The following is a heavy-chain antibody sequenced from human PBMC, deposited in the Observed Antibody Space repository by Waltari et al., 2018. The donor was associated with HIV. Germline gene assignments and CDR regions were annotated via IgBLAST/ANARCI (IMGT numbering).Heavy chain of an antibody. CDR2: MTPNSGKT. J-gene: IGHJ4*02. V-gene: IGHV1-8*01. CDR1: GYPLTRYE. Sequence: VLLVQSGAEVKKTGASVKVSCKAPGYPLTRYEINWVRQATGQGLEWMGWMTPNSGKTGYAQKFQGRVTMTRNTSISTAYMELSSLRSDDTAVYYCARGGYTYGDDYWGQGTLVTVSS. CDR3: ARGGYTYGDDY. D-gene: IGHD5-18*01.